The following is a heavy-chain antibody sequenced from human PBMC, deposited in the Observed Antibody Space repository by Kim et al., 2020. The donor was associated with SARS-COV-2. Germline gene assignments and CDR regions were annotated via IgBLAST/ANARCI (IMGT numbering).Heavy chain of an antibody. CDR3: VSTPTYYDILTGYNYYYYMDV. Sequence: GGSLRLSCAASGFTFSDYYMSWIRQAPGKGLEWVSYISSSGSTIYYADSVKGRFTISRDNAKNSLYLQMNSLRAEDTAVYYCVSTPTYYDILTGYNYYYYMDVWGKGTTVTVSS. D-gene: IGHD3-9*01. CDR2: ISSSGSTI. CDR1: GFTFSDYY. J-gene: IGHJ6*03. V-gene: IGHV3-11*01.